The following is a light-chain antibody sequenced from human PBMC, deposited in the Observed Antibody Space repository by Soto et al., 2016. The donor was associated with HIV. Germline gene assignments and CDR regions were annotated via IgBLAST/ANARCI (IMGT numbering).Light chain of an antibody. J-gene: IGKJ3*01. CDR2: AAS. CDR3: QQYYSYPFT. Sequence: DIQMTQSPSSVSASVGDRVTITCRASQGINKWLAWYQQKPGKAPNLLIYAASNLYSGVPSRFSGSGSGTDFTLTITWLQSEDFATYSCQQYYSYPFTFGPGTKVEIK. V-gene: IGKV1-12*01. CDR1: QGINKW.